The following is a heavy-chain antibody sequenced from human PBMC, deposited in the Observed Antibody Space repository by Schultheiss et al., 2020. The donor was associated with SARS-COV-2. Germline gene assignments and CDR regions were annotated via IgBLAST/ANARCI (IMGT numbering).Heavy chain of an antibody. J-gene: IGHJ4*02. Sequence: GGSLRLSCTASEFTFSHNAMHWVRQAPGKGLEWVSLIYIAGSTAYADSVKGRFTISRDNSKNTLYLQMNSLRAEDTAVYYCASNLYSNYYFDNWGQGTLVTVSS. D-gene: IGHD4-11*01. CDR2: IYIAGST. CDR3: ASNLYSNYYFDN. CDR1: EFTFSHNA. V-gene: IGHV3-53*05.